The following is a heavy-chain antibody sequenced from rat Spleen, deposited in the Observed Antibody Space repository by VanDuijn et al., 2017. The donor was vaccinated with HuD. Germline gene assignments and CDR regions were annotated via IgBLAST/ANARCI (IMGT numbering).Heavy chain of an antibody. CDR2: ISSGGNT. V-gene: IGHV2S12*01. J-gene: IGHJ3*01. CDR3: AGHWEGNWFAY. D-gene: IGHD5-1*01. Sequence: QVQLKESGPGLVQPSQTLSLTCTVSGFSLSSNGVSWVRQPPGKGLEWIAAISSGGNTYYNSVLKSRLSISRDTSKSQVFLKMNSLQTEDTAMYFCAGHWEGNWFAYWGQGTLVTVSS. CDR1: GFSLSSNG.